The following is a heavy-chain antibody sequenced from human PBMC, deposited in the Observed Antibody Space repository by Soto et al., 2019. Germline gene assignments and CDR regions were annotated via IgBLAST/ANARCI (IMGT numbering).Heavy chain of an antibody. CDR2: IRSKANSYAT. CDR3: TATYYYDSSGYYFDY. Sequence: GGSLRPSCAASGFTFSGSAMHWVRQASGKGLEWVGRIRSKANSYATAYAASVKGRFTISRDDSKNMAYLQMNSLKTEDTAVYYCTATYYYDSSGYYFDYWGQGTLVTVSS. V-gene: IGHV3-73*01. D-gene: IGHD3-22*01. CDR1: GFTFSGSA. J-gene: IGHJ4*02.